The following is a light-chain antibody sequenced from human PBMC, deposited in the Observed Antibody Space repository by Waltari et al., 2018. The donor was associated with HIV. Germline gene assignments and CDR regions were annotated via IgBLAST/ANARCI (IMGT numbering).Light chain of an antibody. J-gene: IGLJ2*01. CDR3: CSYAGSFTLI. CDR2: DVT. CDR1: SRDVGGSYY. V-gene: IGLV2-11*01. Sequence: QSALTQPRSVSGSPGQSVTISCTGTSRDVGGSYYVSWYQHHPGKAPKLLIYDVTKRPSGVPDRFSGSKSGNTASLTISGLQAEDEADYHCCSYAGSFTLIFGGGTTVTVL.